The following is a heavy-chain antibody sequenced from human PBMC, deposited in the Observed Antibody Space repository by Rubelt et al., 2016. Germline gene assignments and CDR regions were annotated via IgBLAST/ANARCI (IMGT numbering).Heavy chain of an antibody. J-gene: IGHJ4*02. CDR1: GYTFTSYY. CDR3: ARTKTVEMATIPLAY. D-gene: IGHD5-24*01. Sequence: QVQLVQSGAEVKKPGASVKVSCKASGYTFTSYYMHWVRQAPGQGLEWMGIINPSGGSTSYAQKFQGGVTMTRETSTSTVYMGLSSLRSEVTAVYYCARTKTVEMATIPLAYWGQGTLVTVSS. CDR2: INPSGGST. V-gene: IGHV1-46*01.